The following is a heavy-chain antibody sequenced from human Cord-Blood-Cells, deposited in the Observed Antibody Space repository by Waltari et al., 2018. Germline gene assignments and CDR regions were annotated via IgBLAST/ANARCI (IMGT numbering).Heavy chain of an antibody. CDR2: LKHSGST. V-gene: IGHV4-34*01. CDR3: ARGLSGSYYY. CDR1: GWSFSGYD. D-gene: IGHD1-26*01. Sequence: QVQLQQWGAGLLKPSETLSLTCAVDGWSFSGYDWSWIRQPPGKGLAWIGELKHSGSTNYNPSLKSRVTISVDTSKNQFSLKLSSVTAADTAVYYCARGLSGSYYYWGQGTLVTVSS. J-gene: IGHJ4*02.